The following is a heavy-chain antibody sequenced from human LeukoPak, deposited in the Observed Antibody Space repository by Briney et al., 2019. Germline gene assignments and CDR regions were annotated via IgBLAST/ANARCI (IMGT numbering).Heavy chain of an antibody. D-gene: IGHD2-2*01. CDR1: GFTFSSYA. CDR3: AKVLGVAPAAKYYFDY. V-gene: IGHV3-23*01. CDR2: ISGSGGST. J-gene: IGHJ4*02. Sequence: PGGSLRLSCAASGFTFSSYAMSWVRQAPGKGLEWVSAISGSGGSTYYADSVKGRFTISRDNSKNTLYLQMNSLRAEDTAVYYCAKVLGVAPAAKYYFDYWGQGTLVTVSS.